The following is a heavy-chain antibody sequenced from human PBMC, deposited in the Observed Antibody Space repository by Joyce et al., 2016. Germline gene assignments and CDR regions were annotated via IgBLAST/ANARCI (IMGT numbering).Heavy chain of an antibody. CDR3: ASGYSGYDFEAYFDY. J-gene: IGHJ4*02. V-gene: IGHV3-21*01. D-gene: IGHD5-12*01. CDR2: SSSSSSFI. Sequence: EVQLVESGGGLVKPGGSLRLSCAASGFTFSSYSMNWVRQAPGKGLEWVSSSSSSSSFIYYEDEVKGRFTLSRDNAKNSLYLQMNRLRAEDTAVYYCASGYSGYDFEAYFDYWGQGTLVTVSS. CDR1: GFTFSSYS.